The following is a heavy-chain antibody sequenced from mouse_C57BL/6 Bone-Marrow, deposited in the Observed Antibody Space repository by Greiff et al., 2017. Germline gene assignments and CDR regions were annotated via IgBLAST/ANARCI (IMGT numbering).Heavy chain of an antibody. V-gene: IGHV1-69*01. CDR1: GYTFPSYW. D-gene: IGHD2-2*01. Sequence: VQLQQPGAELVMPGASVKLSCKASGYTFPSYWLHWVKQRPGQGLEWIGEIDPSDSYTNYNQKFKGKSTLTVDKSSSTAYMQLSSLTSEDSAVEYCARGVYYGYEKDYGGQGTTLTVSS. J-gene: IGHJ2*01. CDR2: IDPSDSYT. CDR3: ARGVYYGYEKDY.